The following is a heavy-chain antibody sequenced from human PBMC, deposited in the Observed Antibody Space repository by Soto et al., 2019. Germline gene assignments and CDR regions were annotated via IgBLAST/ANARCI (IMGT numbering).Heavy chain of an antibody. CDR3: ARAYGGYAAY. D-gene: IGHD5-12*01. V-gene: IGHV4-59*01. J-gene: IGHJ4*02. CDR1: GGSISSDY. CDR2: IYYSGST. Sequence: SETLSLTCTVSGGSISSDYWSWIRQPPGKGLEWIGCIYYSGSTNYNPSLKSRVTISVDTSKNQFSLKLSSVTAADTAVYYCARAYGGYAAYWGQGALVT.